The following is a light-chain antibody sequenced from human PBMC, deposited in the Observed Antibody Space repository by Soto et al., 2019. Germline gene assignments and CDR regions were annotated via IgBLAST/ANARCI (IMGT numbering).Light chain of an antibody. V-gene: IGKV3-20*01. CDR1: QSVANNY. J-gene: IGKJ4*01. CDR3: GQYGSTPLT. CDR2: DAS. Sequence: EIVLTQSPGTLSLSPGERATLSCRASQSVANNYLAWYQQKPGQAPRFLMYDASSRATGIPDRFSGSGSGTDFTLTISRLEPEDFAVYYCGQYGSTPLTFGGGTKVEIK.